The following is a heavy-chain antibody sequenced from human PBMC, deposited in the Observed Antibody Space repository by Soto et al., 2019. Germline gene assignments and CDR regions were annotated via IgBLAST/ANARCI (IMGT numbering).Heavy chain of an antibody. V-gene: IGHV3-15*07. CDR2: IKSKTDGGTT. CDR1: GFTGSNSW. D-gene: IGHD2-2*01. CDR3: TTDLIVLVPAAIP. J-gene: IGHJ5*02. Sequence: PGYSLRITSAASGFTGSNSWSNLVRQAPGKGLEWVGRIKSKTDGGTTDYAASVKGRFTISRDDSKNTLYLQMNSLKTEDTAVYYCTTDLIVLVPAAIPWGQGP.